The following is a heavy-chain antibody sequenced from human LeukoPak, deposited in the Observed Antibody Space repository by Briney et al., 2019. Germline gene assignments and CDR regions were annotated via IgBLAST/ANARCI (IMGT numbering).Heavy chain of an antibody. CDR1: GGSISSGGYY. CDR3: ATTNHYYYGLDV. CDR2: IYHSGST. J-gene: IGHJ6*04. Sequence: PSETLSFTCTVSGGSISSGGYYWSWIRQHPGKGPEWIGYIYHSGSTYYNPSLKSRVIMLVDTSKNQFSLKLSSVTAADTAVYYCATTNHYYYGLDVWGKGTTVTVSS. V-gene: IGHV4-31*03.